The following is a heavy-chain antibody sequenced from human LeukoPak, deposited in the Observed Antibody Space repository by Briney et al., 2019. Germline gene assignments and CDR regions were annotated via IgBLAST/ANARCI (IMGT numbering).Heavy chain of an antibody. D-gene: IGHD6-13*01. J-gene: IGHJ4*02. CDR1: GGSISSYY. Sequence: SETLSLNGSVSGGSISSYYWSWIRQPPGMGLVGFGYIYYSGSTNYNPSPKRRVTISVDPSKNQSALKLSSVPAAATAVYYCARVSLQLAIDYWGQGTLVTVSS. V-gene: IGHV4-59*01. CDR3: ARVSLQLAIDY. CDR2: IYYSGST.